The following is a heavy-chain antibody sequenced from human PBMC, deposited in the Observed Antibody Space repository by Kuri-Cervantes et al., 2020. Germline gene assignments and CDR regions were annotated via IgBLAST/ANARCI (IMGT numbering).Heavy chain of an antibody. CDR2: INPNSGGT. Sequence: ASVKVSCKASGYTFTGYYMHWVRQAPGQGLEWMGWINPNSGGTNYAQKFQGRVTITADESTSTAYMELSSLRSEDTAVYYCATKGDYGEGYFDYWGQGTLVTVSS. V-gene: IGHV1-2*02. CDR1: GYTFTGYY. J-gene: IGHJ4*02. CDR3: ATKGDYGEGYFDY. D-gene: IGHD4-17*01.